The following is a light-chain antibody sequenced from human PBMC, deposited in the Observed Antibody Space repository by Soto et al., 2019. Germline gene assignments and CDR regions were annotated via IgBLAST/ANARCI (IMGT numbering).Light chain of an antibody. J-gene: IGKJ1*01. Sequence: EIVLAQSPATRSLSPGERASLSCMASQSVNSYLAWYQQKPGQAPRLLIYDASNRATDIPARFSGSGSGTDFTLTISSLEPADFAVYYCLQRSSWPWTFGQGTKVEIK. CDR2: DAS. V-gene: IGKV3-11*01. CDR3: LQRSSWPWT. CDR1: QSVNSY.